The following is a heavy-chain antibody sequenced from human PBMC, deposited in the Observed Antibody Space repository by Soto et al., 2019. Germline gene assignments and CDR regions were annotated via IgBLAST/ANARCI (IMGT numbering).Heavy chain of an antibody. V-gene: IGHV3-30-3*01. Sequence: GGSLRLSCAASGFTFSSYAMHWVRQAPGKGLEWVAVISYDGSNKYYADSVKGRFTISRDNSKNTLYLQMNSLRAEDTAVYYCARDAAAVLWFGGHGFDPWGQGTLVTVSS. D-gene: IGHD3-10*01. CDR2: ISYDGSNK. J-gene: IGHJ5*02. CDR1: GFTFSSYA. CDR3: ARDAAAVLWFGGHGFDP.